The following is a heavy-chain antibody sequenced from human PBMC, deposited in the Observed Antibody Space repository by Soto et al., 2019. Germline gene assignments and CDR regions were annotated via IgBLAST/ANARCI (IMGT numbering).Heavy chain of an antibody. CDR1: GGSISRSPYS. V-gene: IGHV4-39*01. J-gene: IGHJ3*01. CDR3: ARHAAARRADVVAFQV. Sequence: QLHLQESGPGLVKPSETLSLSCIVSGGSISRSPYSWAWLRQPPGQGLEWIGTIFYSGNIYYSASLQSRVSISVDTSKEQFSLKVRSVTAADTAVYYCARHAAARRADVVAFQVWGQGTPGTVSS. D-gene: IGHD5-18*01. CDR2: IFYSGNI.